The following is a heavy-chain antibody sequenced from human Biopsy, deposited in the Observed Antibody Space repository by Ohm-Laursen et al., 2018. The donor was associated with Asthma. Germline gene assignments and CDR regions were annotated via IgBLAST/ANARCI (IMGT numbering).Heavy chain of an antibody. D-gene: IGHD2-2*01. Sequence: SETLSLTCAVYGGSFSGYYWSWIRPPPGKGLEWIGEISHSGSTNYNPSLKSRVTISVYTSKNQFPLKQSSVTAADTAVYYCARAGQCSSASCYNPGWFDPWGQGTVVTVSS. CDR2: ISHSGST. CDR3: ARAGQCSSASCYNPGWFDP. J-gene: IGHJ5*02. V-gene: IGHV4-34*01. CDR1: GGSFSGYY.